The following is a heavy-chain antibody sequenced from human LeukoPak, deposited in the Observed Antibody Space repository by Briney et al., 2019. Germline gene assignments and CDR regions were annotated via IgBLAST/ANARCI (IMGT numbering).Heavy chain of an antibody. CDR1: GFTFSSYG. Sequence: PGRSLRLSCAASGFTFSSYGMHWVRQAPGKGLEWVAVVSYDGSNKYYADSVKGRFTISRDNSKNTLYLQMNSLRAEDTAVYYCARDGLLWFGELRAFDIWGQGTMVTVSS. CDR3: ARDGLLWFGELRAFDI. J-gene: IGHJ3*02. D-gene: IGHD3-10*01. CDR2: VSYDGSNK. V-gene: IGHV3-30*03.